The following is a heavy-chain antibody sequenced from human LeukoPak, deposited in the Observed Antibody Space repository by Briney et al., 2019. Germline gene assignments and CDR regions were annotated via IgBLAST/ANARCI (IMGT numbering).Heavy chain of an antibody. CDR3: AGVFTEWLQKFHYFGY. CDR1: GFTVSSNY. CDR2: IYSGVST. J-gene: IGHJ4*02. D-gene: IGHD5-12*01. Sequence: GGSLRLSCTASGFTVSSNYMSWVRQAPGQGLEWISVIYSGVSTSYSDSVKDRFTISRTNSNNSLYHQMNSRRTAENTVYYCAGVFTEWLQKFHYFGYWGQGTLVTVSS. V-gene: IGHV3-53*04.